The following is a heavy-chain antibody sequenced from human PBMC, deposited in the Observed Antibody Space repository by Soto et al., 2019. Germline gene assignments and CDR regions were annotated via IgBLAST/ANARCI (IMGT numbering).Heavy chain of an antibody. D-gene: IGHD3-10*01. CDR2: IYYSGTT. CDR3: ARRTRQTAGIYGVDV. V-gene: IGHV4-30-2*01. J-gene: IGHJ6*02. CDR1: NGSVSSGTYS. Sequence: PSETLSLTCTVSNGSVSSGTYSWSWVRQPPGKGLEWIGYIYYSGTTYYTPSLKSRLTMSMDRANDHFSLNLTSVTAADTAVYFCARRTRQTAGIYGVDVWGQGTTVTVSS.